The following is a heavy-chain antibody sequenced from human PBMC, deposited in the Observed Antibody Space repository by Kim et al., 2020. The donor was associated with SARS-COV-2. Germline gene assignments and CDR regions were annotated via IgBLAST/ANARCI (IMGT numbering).Heavy chain of an antibody. Sequence: VKGRFTISRDNSKNTLYLQMNSLRAEDTAVYYCARDRMDHILLWFGEFASWGQGTLVTVSS. CDR3: ARDRMDHILLWFGEFAS. D-gene: IGHD3-10*01. J-gene: IGHJ4*02. V-gene: IGHV3-30*01.